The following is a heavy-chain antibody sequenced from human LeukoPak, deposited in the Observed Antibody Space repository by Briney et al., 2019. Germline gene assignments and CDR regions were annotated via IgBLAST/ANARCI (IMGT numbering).Heavy chain of an antibody. CDR3: ARPFGGYSSRFDP. D-gene: IGHD5-18*01. V-gene: IGHV4-39*07. Sequence: SETLSLTCTVSGGSISSSSYYRGWIRQPPGKGLEWIGSIYYSGSTNYNPSLKSRVTISVDTSKNQFSLKLSSVTAADTAVYYCARPFGGYSSRFDPWGQGTLVTVSS. J-gene: IGHJ5*02. CDR2: IYYSGST. CDR1: GGSISSSSYY.